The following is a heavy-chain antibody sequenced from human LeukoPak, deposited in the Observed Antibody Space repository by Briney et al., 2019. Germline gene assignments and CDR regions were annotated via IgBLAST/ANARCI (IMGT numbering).Heavy chain of an antibody. CDR2: IYHSGST. Sequence: SETLSLTCTVSGYSISSGYCWGWIRQPPGKGLEWIGSIYHSGSTYYNPSLKSRVTISVDTSKNQFSLKLSSVTAADTAVYYCAREYSSKKRLDTAIGDWGQGTLVTVSS. J-gene: IGHJ4*02. CDR1: GYSISSGYC. V-gene: IGHV4-38-2*02. CDR3: AREYSSKKRLDTAIGD. D-gene: IGHD5-18*01.